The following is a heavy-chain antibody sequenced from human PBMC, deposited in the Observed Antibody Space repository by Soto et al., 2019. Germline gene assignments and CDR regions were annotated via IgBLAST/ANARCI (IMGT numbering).Heavy chain of an antibody. D-gene: IGHD3-22*01. Sequence: XGGLRLSCTASCFNLSTYGFHWVGQHQGKGLEWVAVVSFDGRNKYYAGSVEGRFTISRDNSKKTLYLHMNSLRAEDTAVYYCAKERFYDRTGYYPFDSWGQGTLVTVSS. J-gene: IGHJ4*02. V-gene: IGHV3-30*18. CDR2: VSFDGRNK. CDR1: CFNLSTYG. CDR3: AKERFYDRTGYYPFDS.